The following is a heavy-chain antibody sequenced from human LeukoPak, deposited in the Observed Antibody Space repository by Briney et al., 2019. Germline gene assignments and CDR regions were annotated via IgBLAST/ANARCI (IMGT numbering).Heavy chain of an antibody. CDR3: ASHGLRYSGPYYFDY. CDR1: GDSISSDGHY. CDR2: IYYNGNT. D-gene: IGHD3-9*01. Sequence: SETLSLTCTVSGDSISSDGHYWTWIRQHPGKGLEWIGYIYYNGNTYYNPSLKSRVTISIDTSKNQFSLKMRSVTAADTAVYYCASHGLRYSGPYYFDYWGQGTLVTVSS. V-gene: IGHV4-31*03. J-gene: IGHJ4*02.